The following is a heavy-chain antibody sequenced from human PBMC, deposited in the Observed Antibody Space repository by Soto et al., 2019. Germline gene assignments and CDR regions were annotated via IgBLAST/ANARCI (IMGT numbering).Heavy chain of an antibody. CDR1: GGSISSGGYY. V-gene: IGHV4-31*03. CDR3: ARDSDAYGMDV. J-gene: IGHJ6*02. Sequence: SETLSFTCTVSGGSISSGGYYWSWIRQHPGKGLEWIGYIYYSGSTYYNPSLKSRVTISVDTSKNQFSLKLSSVTAADTAVYYCARDSDAYGMDVWGQGTTVTVSS. CDR2: IYYSGST.